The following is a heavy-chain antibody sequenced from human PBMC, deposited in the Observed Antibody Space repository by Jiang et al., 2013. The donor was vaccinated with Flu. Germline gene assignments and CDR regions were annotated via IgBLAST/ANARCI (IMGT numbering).Heavy chain of an antibody. CDR2: INAGNGNT. Sequence: GAEVKKPGASVKVPARHLDTPSLAMLCDWVRQAPGQRLEWMGWINAGNGNTKYSQKFQGRVTITRDTSASTAYMELSSLRSEDTAVYYCARGRSSIAARLDYWGQGTLVTVSS. V-gene: IGHV1-3*01. D-gene: IGHD6-6*01. J-gene: IGHJ4*02. CDR3: ARGRSSIAARLDY. CDR1: DTPSLAML.